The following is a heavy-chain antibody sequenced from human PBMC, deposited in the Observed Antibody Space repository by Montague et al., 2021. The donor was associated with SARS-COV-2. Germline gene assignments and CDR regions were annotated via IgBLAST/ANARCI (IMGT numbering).Heavy chain of an antibody. Sequence: SETLSLTCTVSGDSIRTSTLYYWGWIRQPPGKGLGWIGNIYFSGTTEYSPSLKSRALLSVDTSENQFSLNLKSVTAADTATYYCVRRSAGGARFVWGPGAGVTVSS. CDR1: GDSIRTSTLYY. CDR3: VRRSAGGARFV. D-gene: IGHD1-26*01. J-gene: IGHJ4*02. CDR2: IYFSGTT. V-gene: IGHV4-39*01.